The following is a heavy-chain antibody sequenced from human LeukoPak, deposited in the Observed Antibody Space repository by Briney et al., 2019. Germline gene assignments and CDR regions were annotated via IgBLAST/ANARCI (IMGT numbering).Heavy chain of an antibody. V-gene: IGHV1-69*05. CDR1: GGTFSSYA. Sequence: SVKVSCKASGGTFSSYAISWVRQAPGQGLEWMGGIIPIFGTANYAQKFQGRVTITTDESTSTAYMELSSLRSEDTAVYYCASGLRFLEWLYLYWGQGTLVTVSS. CDR2: IIPIFGTA. D-gene: IGHD3-3*01. CDR3: ASGLRFLEWLYLY. J-gene: IGHJ4*02.